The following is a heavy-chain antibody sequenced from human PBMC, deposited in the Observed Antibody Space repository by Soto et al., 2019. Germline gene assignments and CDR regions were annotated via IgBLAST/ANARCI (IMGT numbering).Heavy chain of an antibody. D-gene: IGHD3-22*01. V-gene: IGHV4-4*02. J-gene: IGHJ4*02. Sequence: QVHLQESGPGLVKPSGTLSLTCAVSGASIRSGSWWSWVRQPPGKRLEWIGEIFHDGSTNYNPSLTSRVTMSVDKSKNHFSLELTSVTAADTALYYCARDEDSDSSDWGQGTLVTVSS. CDR2: IFHDGST. CDR3: ARDEDSDSSD. CDR1: GASIRSGSW.